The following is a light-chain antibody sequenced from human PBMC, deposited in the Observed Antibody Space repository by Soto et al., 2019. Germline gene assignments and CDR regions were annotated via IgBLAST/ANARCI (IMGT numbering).Light chain of an antibody. J-gene: IGKJ2*01. Sequence: EIVLTQSPATLSLSPGERATLSCRASQSVSSYLAWYQQKPGQAHRLLIYDASNRATVIPSRFSGSGSGTDFTLTISSLEPEDFAFYYCQQSSNLSYTFGQGTKLAIK. V-gene: IGKV3-11*01. CDR1: QSVSSY. CDR2: DAS. CDR3: QQSSNLSYT.